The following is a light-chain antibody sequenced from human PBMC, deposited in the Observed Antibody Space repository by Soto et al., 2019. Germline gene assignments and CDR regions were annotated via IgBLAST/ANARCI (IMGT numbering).Light chain of an antibody. V-gene: IGKV1-39*01. CDR3: LQRYRTAT. Sequence: TCRASQSVSSYLNWYQQKPGKAPKLLIYAASSLQSGVPSRFSGSGSGTDFVCAICSLQPEDFGSYYCLQRYRTATFGQRTKVDNK. CDR1: QSVSSY. CDR2: AAS. J-gene: IGKJ1*01.